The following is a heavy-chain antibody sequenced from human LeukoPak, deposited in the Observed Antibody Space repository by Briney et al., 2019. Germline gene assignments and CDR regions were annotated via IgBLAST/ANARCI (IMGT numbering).Heavy chain of an antibody. CDR3: ARGVVPAANYNWFDP. CDR1: GGSINSADYY. Sequence: PSQTLSLTCTVSGGSINSADYYWTWIRQPPGKGLEWIGCIFYSGSTNYNPSLKSRVTISVDTSKNQFSLKLTSVTAADTAVYYCARGVVPAANYNWFDPWGQGTLVTVSS. J-gene: IGHJ5*02. V-gene: IGHV4-61*08. D-gene: IGHD2-2*01. CDR2: IFYSGST.